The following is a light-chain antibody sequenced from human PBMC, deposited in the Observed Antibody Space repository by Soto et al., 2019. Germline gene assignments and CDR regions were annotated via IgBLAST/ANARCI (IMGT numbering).Light chain of an antibody. CDR1: QSVSSN. J-gene: IGKJ2*01. CDR2: GAS. CDR3: QQYNYWPTFT. Sequence: EIVMTQSPATLSVSPGERATVSFRVSQSVSSNLAWYQQKPGQTPRLLIYGASTSATGIPDRCSGSRSGSEVTHTIRSLQSEDFAVYYCQQYNYWPTFTFCQSTKLEI. V-gene: IGKV3-15*01.